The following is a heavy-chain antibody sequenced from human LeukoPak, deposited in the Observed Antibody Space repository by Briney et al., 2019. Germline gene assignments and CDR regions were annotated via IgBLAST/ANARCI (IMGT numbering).Heavy chain of an antibody. D-gene: IGHD2-2*03. CDR1: GFTFDDYA. CDR2: ISWDGGST. CDR3: AKDLDIVVVPAFDY. J-gene: IGHJ4*02. V-gene: IGHV3-43D*04. Sequence: GGSLRLSCAASGFTFDDYAMHWVRQAPGKGLEWVSLISWDGGSTYYADSVKGRFTISRDNSKNTLYLQMNSLRAEDTAVYYCAKDLDIVVVPAFDYWGQGTLVTVSS.